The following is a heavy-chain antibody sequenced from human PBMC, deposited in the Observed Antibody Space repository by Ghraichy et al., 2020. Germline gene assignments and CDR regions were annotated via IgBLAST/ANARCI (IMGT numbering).Heavy chain of an antibody. V-gene: IGHV4-59*01. J-gene: IGHJ4*02. Sequence: SETLSLTCSVSGGSISGYYWTWIRQPPGKGLEYIGYIYYSGSTNYNPSLKSRVTISVDTSKNQFSLKLSSVTAADTAVYYCARDYPSSSSSLPFDYWGQGTLVTVSS. CDR2: IYYSGST. CDR3: ARDYPSSSSSLPFDY. D-gene: IGHD6-6*01. CDR1: GGSISGYY.